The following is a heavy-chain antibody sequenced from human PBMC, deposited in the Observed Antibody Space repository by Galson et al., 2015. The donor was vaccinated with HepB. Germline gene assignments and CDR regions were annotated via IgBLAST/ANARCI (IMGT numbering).Heavy chain of an antibody. D-gene: IGHD3-22*01. V-gene: IGHV5-10-1*01. CDR2: IDPGDSST. CDR1: GYSFSRYW. J-gene: IGHJ4*02. Sequence: QSGAEVKNPGESLKISCKTSGYSFSRYWINWVRQMPGKGLEWMGKIDPGDSSTNYNPSFHGHVTISADKSISTAYAQWSSLKASNTAIYYCARLNRYSYDNLGERRILSLDYWGQGTLVTVSS. CDR3: ARLNRYSYDNLGERRILSLDY.